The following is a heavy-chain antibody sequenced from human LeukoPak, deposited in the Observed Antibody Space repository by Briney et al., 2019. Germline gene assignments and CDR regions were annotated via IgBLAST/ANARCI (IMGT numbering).Heavy chain of an antibody. J-gene: IGHJ5*02. V-gene: IGHV4-61*05. CDR2: IYYSGST. CDR1: SGSISSSSYY. Sequence: SETLSLTCIVSSGSISSSSYYWGWIRQPPGKGLEWIGYIYYSGSTNYNPSLKSRVTISVDTSKNQFSLKLSSVTAADTAVYYCARVAVAGTFDPWGQGTLVTVSS. D-gene: IGHD6-19*01. CDR3: ARVAVAGTFDP.